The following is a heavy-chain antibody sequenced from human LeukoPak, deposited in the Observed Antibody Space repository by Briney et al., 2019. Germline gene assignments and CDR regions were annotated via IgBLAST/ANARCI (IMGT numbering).Heavy chain of an antibody. CDR2: IIPIFGTA. D-gene: IGHD3-22*01. Sequence: ASVKVSCKASGGTFSSYAISWMRQAPGQGLEWMGGIIPIFGTANYAQKFQGRVTITTDESTSTAYMELNSLRTEETAVYHCGGAFFDSSALFDYWGQGTLVTVSS. J-gene: IGHJ4*02. CDR3: GGAFFDSSALFDY. V-gene: IGHV1-69*05. CDR1: GGTFSSYA.